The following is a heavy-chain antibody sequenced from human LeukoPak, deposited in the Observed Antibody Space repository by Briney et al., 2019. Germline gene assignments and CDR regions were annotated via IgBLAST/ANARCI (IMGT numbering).Heavy chain of an antibody. CDR1: GGTFSSYA. J-gene: IGHJ4*02. D-gene: IGHD3-10*01. V-gene: IGHV1-69*13. CDR2: IIPIFGTA. CDR3: ASYYYGSGSYNYFDY. Sequence: SVKVSCKASGGTFSSYAISWVRQAPGQGLEWMGGIIPIFGTAHYAQKFQGRVTITADESTSTAYMELSSLRSEDTAVYYCASYYYGSGSYNYFDYWGQGTLVTVSS.